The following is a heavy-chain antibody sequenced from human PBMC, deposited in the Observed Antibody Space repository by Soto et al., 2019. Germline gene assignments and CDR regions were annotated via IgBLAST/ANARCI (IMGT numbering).Heavy chain of an antibody. V-gene: IGHV4-59*08. CDR2: IYYSGST. D-gene: IGHD3-16*01. CDR3: AGHWALGLPPDY. Sequence: QVQLQESGPGLVKPSETLSLTCTVSGGSISSYYWSWIRQPPGKGLEWIGYIYYSGSTNYNPSLKSGVTNSVEPSKTPYSRKPSFGTAADPAVYYCAGHWALGLPPDYWGQGTLVTVSS. J-gene: IGHJ4*02. CDR1: GGSISSYY.